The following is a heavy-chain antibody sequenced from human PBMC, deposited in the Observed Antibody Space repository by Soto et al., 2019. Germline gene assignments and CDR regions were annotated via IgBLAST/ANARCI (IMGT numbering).Heavy chain of an antibody. V-gene: IGHV3-15*01. CDR3: TTDLGWIQLSPFDY. CDR2: IKSKTDGGTT. Sequence: EVQLVESGGGLVKPGGSLRLSCAASGFTFSNAWMSWVRQAPGKGLEWVGRIKSKTDGGTTDYAAPVKGRFTISRDDSKNTLYLQMNSLKTEDTAVYYCTTDLGWIQLSPFDYWGQGTLVTVSS. D-gene: IGHD5-18*01. CDR1: GFTFSNAW. J-gene: IGHJ4*02.